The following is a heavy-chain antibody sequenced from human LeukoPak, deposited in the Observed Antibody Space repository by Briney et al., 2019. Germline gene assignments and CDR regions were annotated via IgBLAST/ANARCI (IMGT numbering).Heavy chain of an antibody. CDR3: ARARGRITIFGVVMFDY. Sequence: SETLSLTCAVYGGSFSGYYWSWIRQPPGKGLEWIWEINHSGSTNYNPSPTSRVTISVDTSKNQFSLKLSSVTAADTAVYYCARARGRITIFGVVMFDYWGQGTLVTVSS. V-gene: IGHV4-34*01. J-gene: IGHJ4*02. CDR1: GGSFSGYY. CDR2: INHSGST. D-gene: IGHD3-3*01.